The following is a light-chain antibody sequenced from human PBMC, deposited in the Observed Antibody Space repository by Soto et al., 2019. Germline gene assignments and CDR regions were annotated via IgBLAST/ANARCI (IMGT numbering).Light chain of an antibody. CDR2: GAS. V-gene: IGKV3-15*01. CDR1: QSVGNN. J-gene: IGKJ5*01. CDR3: QQYNGWPIT. Sequence: EIVMTQSPGTLSVSPGERFTLSFRSSQSVGNNLAWHQQKPGQAPRLLIYGASTRATGFPARFSGSGSGTEFTLTISSLQSEDFAVYYCQQYNGWPITFGQGTRLEI.